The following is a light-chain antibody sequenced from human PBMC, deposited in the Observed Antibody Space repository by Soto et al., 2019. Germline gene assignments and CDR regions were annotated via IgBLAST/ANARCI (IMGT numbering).Light chain of an antibody. CDR1: QSVSSN. V-gene: IGKV3-15*01. Sequence: EIVLTQSPGTLSVSPGERATLSCRASQSVSSNLAWYQQKPGQAPRLLIYGASTRATGIPARFSGSGSGTEFTLTISSLQSEDFAVYYCQQYNKLTFGQGTKVDIK. CDR3: QQYNKLT. J-gene: IGKJ1*01. CDR2: GAS.